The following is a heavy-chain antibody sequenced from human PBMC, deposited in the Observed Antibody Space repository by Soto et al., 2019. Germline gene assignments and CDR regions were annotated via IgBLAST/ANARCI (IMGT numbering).Heavy chain of an antibody. Sequence: GPTREKNTDTLALTCPFSGFSLSTSGMCVSWIRQPPGKALEWLALIDWDDDKYYSTSLKTRLTISKDTSKNQVVLTMTNMDPVDTATYYCARIVAAAGTLYFYYYGMDVWGQGT. D-gene: IGHD6-13*01. J-gene: IGHJ6*02. V-gene: IGHV2-70*01. CDR2: IDWDDDK. CDR3: ARIVAAAGTLYFYYYGMDV. CDR1: GFSLSTSGMC.